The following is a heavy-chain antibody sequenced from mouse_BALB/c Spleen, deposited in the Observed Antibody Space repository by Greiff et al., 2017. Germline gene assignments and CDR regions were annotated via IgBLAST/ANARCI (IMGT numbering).Heavy chain of an antibody. V-gene: IGHV1-7*01. CDR2: INPSTGYT. Sequence: VQLQQSGAELAKPGASVKMSCKASGYTFTSYWMHWVKQRPGQGLEWIGYINPSTGYTEYNQKFKDKATLTADKSSSTAYMQLSSLTSEDSAVYYCARSRDYGSSPFAYWGQGTLVTVSA. CDR3: ARSRDYGSSPFAY. CDR1: GYTFTSYW. D-gene: IGHD1-1*01. J-gene: IGHJ3*01.